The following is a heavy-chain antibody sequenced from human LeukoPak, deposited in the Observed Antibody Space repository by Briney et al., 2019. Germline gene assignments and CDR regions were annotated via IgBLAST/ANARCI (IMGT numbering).Heavy chain of an antibody. J-gene: IGHJ1*01. CDR3: ARDPAWGAIAY. V-gene: IGHV3-7*01. Sequence: PGGSLRLSCAVSGFSIGSSWMSWVRQTPGKGLKWVADMNEDGSGTYYVDSVKGRFTVPRDNAQNSVYLQMNSLRVEDTGVYYCARDPAWGAIAYWGQGTLVTVSS. CDR2: MNEDGSGT. D-gene: IGHD7-27*01. CDR1: GFSIGSSW.